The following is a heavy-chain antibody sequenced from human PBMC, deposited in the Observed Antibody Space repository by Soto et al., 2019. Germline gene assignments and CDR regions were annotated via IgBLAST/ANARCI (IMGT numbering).Heavy chain of an antibody. CDR2: IGTAGDT. V-gene: IGHV3-13*01. Sequence: GGSLRLSCAASGFTFSSYDMHWVRQATGKGLEWVSAIGTAGDTYYPGSVKGRFTISRENAKNSLYLQMNSLRAEDTAVYYCARVGIVATIKSYGMDVWGQGTTVTVSS. CDR3: ARVGIVATIKSYGMDV. D-gene: IGHD5-12*01. J-gene: IGHJ6*02. CDR1: GFTFSSYD.